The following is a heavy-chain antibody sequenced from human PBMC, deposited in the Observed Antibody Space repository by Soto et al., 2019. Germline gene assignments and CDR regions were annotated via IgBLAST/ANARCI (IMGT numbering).Heavy chain of an antibody. CDR2: IYYSGST. J-gene: IGHJ5*02. V-gene: IGHV4-59*08. D-gene: IGHD1-7*01. Sequence: TSETLSLTCTVSGGSISSYYWSWIRQPPGKGLEWIGYIYYSGSTNYNPSLKSRVTISVDTSKNQFSLKLSSVTAADTAVYYCARHELNWFDPWGQGTLVTVSS. CDR1: GGSISSYY. CDR3: ARHELNWFDP.